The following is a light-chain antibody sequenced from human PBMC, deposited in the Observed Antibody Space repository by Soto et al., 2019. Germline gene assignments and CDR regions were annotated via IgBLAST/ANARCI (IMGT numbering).Light chain of an antibody. CDR3: QQYGSLRWT. CDR1: QSVSSSY. CDR2: GAS. V-gene: IGKV3-20*01. J-gene: IGKJ1*01. Sequence: EIVLTQFPGTLSLSPGERATLSCRASQSVSSSYLAWYQQKPGQAPRLLIYGASSRATGIPDRFSGSGSGTDFTLTISRLEPEDFAVYYCQQYGSLRWTFGQGTKVEIK.